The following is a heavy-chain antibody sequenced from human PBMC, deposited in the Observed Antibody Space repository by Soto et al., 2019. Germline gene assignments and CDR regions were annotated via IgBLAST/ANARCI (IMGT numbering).Heavy chain of an antibody. CDR2: VKNKADGHAT. V-gene: IGHV3-73*01. Sequence: EVQLVESGGGLVQPGGSLKLSCAASGFTFRDSGMHWVRQASGKGLEWVGRVKNKADGHATAYAASVKGRFTISRDDSTNTAYMQMNSLKTEDTAVYYCTRRGNGGMDVWGQGATVTVSS. CDR1: GFTFRDSG. CDR3: TRRGNGGMDV. J-gene: IGHJ6*02. D-gene: IGHD2-8*01.